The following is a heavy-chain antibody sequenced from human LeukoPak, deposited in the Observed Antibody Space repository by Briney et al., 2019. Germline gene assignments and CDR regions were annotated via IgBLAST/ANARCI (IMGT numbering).Heavy chain of an antibody. CDR2: ISGNGGVT. J-gene: IGHJ3*01. CDR1: GLTLRSYG. D-gene: IGHD2-8*01. Sequence: GGSLRLSXAGSGLTLRSYGMTWVRQAPGKGMEWVSSISGNGGVTTYADSVKGRFTMSRDNSRNTLYLQMDSLRAEDTAVYYCAKDPNGDYIGAFDAWGQGTMVTVSS. V-gene: IGHV3-23*01. CDR3: AKDPNGDYIGAFDA.